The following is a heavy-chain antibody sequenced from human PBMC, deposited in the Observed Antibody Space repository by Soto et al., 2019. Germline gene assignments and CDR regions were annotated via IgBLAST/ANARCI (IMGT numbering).Heavy chain of an antibody. V-gene: IGHV3-33*01. D-gene: IGHD6-19*01. CDR2: IWYDGSNK. CDR3: ARDAARGIAVSLVYYGMDV. Sequence: GGSLRLSCAASGFTFSSYGMHWVRQAPGKGLEWVAVIWYDGSNKYYADSVKGRFTISRDNSKNTLYLQMNSLRAEDTAVYYCARDAARGIAVSLVYYGMDVWGQGPTVTVSS. CDR1: GFTFSSYG. J-gene: IGHJ6*02.